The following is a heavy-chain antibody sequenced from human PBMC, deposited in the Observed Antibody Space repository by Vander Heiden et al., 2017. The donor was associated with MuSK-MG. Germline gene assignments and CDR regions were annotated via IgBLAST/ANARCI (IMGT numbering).Heavy chain of an antibody. CDR2: VTSGDTT. J-gene: IGHJ4*02. D-gene: IGHD6-13*01. Sequence: VQLLESGGGLVQPGGSLRLPCAASGFIFSCYAMTWVRHAPGKGLQWVSSVTSGDTTYYADSVKGRFTISRDNSKKTLYLQMDSLRVEDTAVYYCAKGAISATGVDYWGQGTLVTVSS. V-gene: IGHV3-23*01. CDR1: GFIFSCYA. CDR3: AKGAISATGVDY.